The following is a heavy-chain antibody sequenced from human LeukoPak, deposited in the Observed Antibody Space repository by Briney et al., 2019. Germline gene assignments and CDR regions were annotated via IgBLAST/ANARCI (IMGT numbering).Heavy chain of an antibody. Sequence: KPSETLSLTCTVSGGSISTYYWSWIRQPPGKGLQWIGQIYYSGSTKYNPSLKSRVTISVDTSKNQFSLKLSSVTAADTAVYCCARGLLTARLGWFDPWGQGTLVTVSS. D-gene: IGHD6-6*01. V-gene: IGHV4-59*01. CDR1: GGSISTYY. CDR3: ARGLLTARLGWFDP. CDR2: IYYSGST. J-gene: IGHJ5*02.